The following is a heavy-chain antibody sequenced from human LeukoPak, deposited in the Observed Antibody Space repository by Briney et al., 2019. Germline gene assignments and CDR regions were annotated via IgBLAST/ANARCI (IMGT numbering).Heavy chain of an antibody. CDR1: GFTFSSYA. Sequence: GGSLRLSCAASGFTFSSYAMSWVRQAPGKGLEWVSAISGSGGSIYYADSVKGRFTISRDNSKNTLYLQMNSLRAEDTVVYYCAKGTNWNYYFDYWGQGTLVTVSS. CDR2: ISGSGGSI. CDR3: AKGTNWNYYFDY. J-gene: IGHJ4*02. V-gene: IGHV3-23*01. D-gene: IGHD1-7*01.